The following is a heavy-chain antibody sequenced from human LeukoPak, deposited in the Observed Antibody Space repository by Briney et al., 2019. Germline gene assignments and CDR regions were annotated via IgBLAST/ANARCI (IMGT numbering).Heavy chain of an antibody. J-gene: IGHJ4*02. CDR3: ARAVHGAHYGY. D-gene: IGHD4-17*01. V-gene: IGHV4-61*08. CDR2: IYYSGST. Sequence: PSETLSLTCTVSGGSISSGDYYWSWIRQPPGKGLEWIGYIYYSGSTNYNPSLKSRVTISVDTSKNQFSLKLSSVTAADTAVYYCARAVHGAHYGYWGQGTLVTVSS. CDR1: GGSISSGDYY.